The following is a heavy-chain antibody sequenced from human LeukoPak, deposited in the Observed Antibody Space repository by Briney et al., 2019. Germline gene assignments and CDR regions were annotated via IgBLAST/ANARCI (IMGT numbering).Heavy chain of an antibody. CDR3: AKGLYDILTGHYYYYYGMDV. CDR1: GFTFSSYG. CDR2: ISYDGSNK. D-gene: IGHD3-9*01. J-gene: IGHJ6*02. Sequence: SGGSLRLSCAASGFTFSSYGMHWVRQAPGKGLEWVAVISYDGSNKYYADSVKGRFTISRDNSKNTLYLQMNSLRAEDTAVYYCAKGLYDILTGHYYYYYGMDVWGQGTTVTVSS. V-gene: IGHV3-30*18.